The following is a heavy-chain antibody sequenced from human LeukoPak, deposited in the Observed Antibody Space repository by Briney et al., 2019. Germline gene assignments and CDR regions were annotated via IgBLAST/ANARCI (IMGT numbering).Heavy chain of an antibody. CDR2: IWYDGSNK. CDR1: GFTFSSYA. CDR3: ARDPAGKYSSSWFDY. D-gene: IGHD6-13*01. Sequence: GGSLRLSCTASGFTFSSYAMHWVRRAPGKGPEWVAVIWYDGSNKYYPDSVKGRFTISRDNSKNTLYLQMNSLRVEDTAVYYCARDPAGKYSSSWFDYWGQGTLVTVSS. V-gene: IGHV3-33*01. J-gene: IGHJ4*02.